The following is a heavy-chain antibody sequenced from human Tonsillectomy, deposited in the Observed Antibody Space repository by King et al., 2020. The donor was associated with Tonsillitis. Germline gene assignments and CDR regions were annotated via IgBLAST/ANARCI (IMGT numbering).Heavy chain of an antibody. CDR3: ARDYLTHMDYYMDV. D-gene: IGHD2-15*01. Sequence: VQLVESGGGVVQPGRSLRLSCAASGFTFSSYGMHWVRRAPGKGLEWGAVIWYDGSNKYYADSVKGRFTISRDNSKNTLYLQMISLRDEDTAVYYCARDYLTHMDYYMDVWGKGTTVTVSS. V-gene: IGHV3-33*01. CDR1: GFTFSSYG. J-gene: IGHJ6*03. CDR2: IWYDGSNK.